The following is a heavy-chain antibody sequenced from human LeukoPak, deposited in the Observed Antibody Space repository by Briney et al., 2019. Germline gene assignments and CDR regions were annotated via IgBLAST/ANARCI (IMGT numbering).Heavy chain of an antibody. V-gene: IGHV3-23*01. CDR2: ISGSGGST. CDR1: GFTFSSYA. J-gene: IGHJ1*01. Sequence: GGSLRLSCAASGFTFSSYAMSWVRQAPGKGLGWVSAISGSGGSTYFADSVKGRFTISRDNSKNTLYLQMNSLRAEDTAVYYCAKRPRIAAAGTAEYFQHWGQGTLVTVSS. CDR3: AKRPRIAAAGTAEYFQH. D-gene: IGHD6-13*01.